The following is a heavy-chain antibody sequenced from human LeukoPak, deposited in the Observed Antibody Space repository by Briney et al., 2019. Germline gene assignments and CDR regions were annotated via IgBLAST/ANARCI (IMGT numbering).Heavy chain of an antibody. CDR1: GFTFSSYG. J-gene: IGHJ6*02. V-gene: IGHV3-30*18. CDR3: AKEGPRWVCATHRYYGMDV. CDR2: ICYDGSNK. Sequence: GGSLRLSCAASGFTFSSYGMHWVRQAPGKGLEWVAVICYDGSNKYYADSVKGRFTISRDNSKNTLYLQMNSLRAEDTAVYYCAKEGPRWVCATHRYYGMDVWGQGTTVTVSS. D-gene: IGHD2-15*01.